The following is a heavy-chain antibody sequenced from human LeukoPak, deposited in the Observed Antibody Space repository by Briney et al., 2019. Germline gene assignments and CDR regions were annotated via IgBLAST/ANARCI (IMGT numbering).Heavy chain of an antibody. CDR2: ISGSGGST. Sequence: GGSLRLSCTTSGFAFSSHTMIWVRQTPGKGLEWVSAISGSGGSTYYVDSVKGRFTISRDNSKNTLYLQMNSLRAEDTAVYFCAKGSRIAMTGPPDYWGQGTLVTVSP. CDR3: AKGSRIAMTGPPDY. D-gene: IGHD6-19*01. V-gene: IGHV3-23*01. CDR1: GFAFSSHT. J-gene: IGHJ4*02.